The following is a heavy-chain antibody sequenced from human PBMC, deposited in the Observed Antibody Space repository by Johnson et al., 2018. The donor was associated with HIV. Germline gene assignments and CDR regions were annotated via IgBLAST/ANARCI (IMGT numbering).Heavy chain of an antibody. CDR1: GFTVSSNY. CDR2: NHSGDGT. J-gene: IGHJ3*02. CDR3: ARDSRYNNYGGGSVGAFDI. D-gene: IGHD4-11*01. Sequence: VQLVESGGGLVQPGRPLRLSSAASGFTVSSNYMSWVRQAPGKGLEWVPAINHSGDGTSSADSVKGRFTISRDNARNSMYLQMNSLRTEDTAVYYCARDSRYNNYGGGSVGAFDIWGQGTTVTVSS. V-gene: IGHV3-66*02.